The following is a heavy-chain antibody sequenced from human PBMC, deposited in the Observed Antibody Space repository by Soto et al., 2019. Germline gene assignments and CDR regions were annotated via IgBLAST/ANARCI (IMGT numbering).Heavy chain of an antibody. J-gene: IGHJ6*02. CDR1: GGTFSSYT. CDR2: VIPVLTTT. D-gene: IGHD2-21*02. V-gene: IGHV1-69*08. CDR3: ARRRYCGYDCYHKHYYGMGV. Sequence: QVRLVQSGAEVKKSGSSVKVSCMASGGTFSSYTVNWLRQAPGRGLEWMGRVIPVLTTTDYAQKFRGRVTITADKSANAVYMELTSLSSEDTAIYYCARRRYCGYDCYHKHYYGMGVWGQGTTVTVAS.